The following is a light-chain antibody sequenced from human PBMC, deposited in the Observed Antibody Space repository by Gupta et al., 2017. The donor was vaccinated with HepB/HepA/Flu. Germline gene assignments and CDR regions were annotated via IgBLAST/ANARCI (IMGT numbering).Light chain of an antibody. CDR1: SGSVSSVYY. CDR2: STN. J-gene: IGLJ2*01. CDR3: VLYMGSGSVI. V-gene: IGLV8-61*01. Sequence: QTVETQEPSSSVSPGGTVTLTCGLSSGSVSSVYYPSWYQQTPGQAPRTLIYSTNTRSSGVPDRFSGSIVGNKAALTITGAQADDECDYYCVLYMGSGSVIFGGGTKLTVL.